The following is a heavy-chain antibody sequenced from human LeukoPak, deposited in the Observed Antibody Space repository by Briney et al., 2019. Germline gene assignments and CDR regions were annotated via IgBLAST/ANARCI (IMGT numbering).Heavy chain of an antibody. V-gene: IGHV3-30*18. Sequence: GGSLRLSCAASGFTFSSYGMHWVRQAPGKGLEWVAVISYDGSNKYYADSMKGRFTISRDNSKNTLYLQMNSLRAEDTAVYYCAKDEERVFDYWGQGTLVTVSS. CDR3: AKDEERVFDY. CDR1: GFTFSSYG. CDR2: ISYDGSNK. J-gene: IGHJ4*02.